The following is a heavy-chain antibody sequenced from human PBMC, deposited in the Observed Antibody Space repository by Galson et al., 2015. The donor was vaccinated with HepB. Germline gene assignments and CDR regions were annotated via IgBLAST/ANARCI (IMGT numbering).Heavy chain of an antibody. V-gene: IGHV3-11*06. J-gene: IGHJ5*02. D-gene: IGHD3-3*01. CDR1: GFTFSDYY. Sequence: SLRLSCAASGFTFSDYYMSWIRQAPGKGLEWVSYISSSSSYTNYADSVKGRFTISRDNAKNSLYLQMNSLRAEDTAVYYCARVDFWSGYSNWFDPWGQGTLVTVSS. CDR3: ARVDFWSGYSNWFDP. CDR2: ISSSSSYT.